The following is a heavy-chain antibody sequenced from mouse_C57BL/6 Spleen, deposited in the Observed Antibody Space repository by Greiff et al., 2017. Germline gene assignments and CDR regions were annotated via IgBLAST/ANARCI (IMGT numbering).Heavy chain of an antibody. D-gene: IGHD4-1*01. Sequence: VQLKESGAELVRPGASVTLSCKASGYTFTDYEMHWVKQTPVHGLEWIGAIDPETGGTAYNQKFKGKAILTADKSSSTAYMELRSLTSEDSAVYYCTSELGRTWGQGTTLTVSS. CDR2: IDPETGGT. V-gene: IGHV1-15*01. J-gene: IGHJ2*01. CDR1: GYTFTDYE. CDR3: TSELGRT.